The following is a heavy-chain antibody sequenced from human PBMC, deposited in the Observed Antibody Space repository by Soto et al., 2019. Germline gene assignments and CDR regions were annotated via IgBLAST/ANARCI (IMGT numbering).Heavy chain of an antibody. Sequence: SVKVSCKASGGTFSSYAISWVRQAPGQGLKWMGGIIPIFGTANYAQKFQGRVTVTADESTSTAYMELSSLRSEDTAVYYCARGFTMIVLRHYGMDVWGQGTTVTVSS. D-gene: IGHD3-22*01. CDR3: ARGFTMIVLRHYGMDV. CDR2: IIPIFGTA. V-gene: IGHV1-69*13. CDR1: GGTFSSYA. J-gene: IGHJ6*02.